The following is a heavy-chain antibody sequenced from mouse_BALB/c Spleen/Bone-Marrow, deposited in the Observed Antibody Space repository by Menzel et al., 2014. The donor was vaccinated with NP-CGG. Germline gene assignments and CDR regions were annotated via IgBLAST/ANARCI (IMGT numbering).Heavy chain of an antibody. Sequence: VHLVESGAELVRPGSSVKISCKASGYAFSIYWMNWVKQRPGQGLEWIGQIYPGDDDTDYNGKFKGKATLTADRSSSTAYMQLNSLTSGDSAVYFCARGGISIDYWGQGTTLTVSS. CDR2: IYPGDDDT. J-gene: IGHJ2*01. CDR1: GYAFSIYW. V-gene: IGHV1-80*01. CDR3: ARGGISIDY.